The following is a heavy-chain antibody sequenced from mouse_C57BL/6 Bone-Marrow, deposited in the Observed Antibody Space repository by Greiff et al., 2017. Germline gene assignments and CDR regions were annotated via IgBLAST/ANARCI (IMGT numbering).Heavy chain of an antibody. Sequence: EVQLVESGGDLVKPGGSLKLSCAASGFTFSSYGMSWVRQTPDKRLEWVATLSSGGSYTYYPDSVKGRFTISRDNAKNTLYLQMSSLKSEDTAMYYCARPRYDGFAYWGQGTLVTVSA. CDR3: ARPRYDGFAY. V-gene: IGHV5-6*01. D-gene: IGHD2-12*01. J-gene: IGHJ3*01. CDR1: GFTFSSYG. CDR2: LSSGGSYT.